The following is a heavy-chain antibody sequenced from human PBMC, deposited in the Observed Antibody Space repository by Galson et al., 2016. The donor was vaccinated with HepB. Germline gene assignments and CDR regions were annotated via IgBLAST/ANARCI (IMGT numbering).Heavy chain of an antibody. V-gene: IGHV3-33*01. CDR2: VSYDGKNE. CDR1: GFGFSDFA. D-gene: IGHD5-24*01. J-gene: IGHJ4*02. CDR3: ARGTREFDF. Sequence: SLRLSCAASGFGFSDFAMHWVRQAPGKGLEWLALVSYDGKNEVYRDSVKGRFSISRDNPTNTLYLQLSSLRAEDTAIYNCARGTREFDFWGQGTLVTVSS.